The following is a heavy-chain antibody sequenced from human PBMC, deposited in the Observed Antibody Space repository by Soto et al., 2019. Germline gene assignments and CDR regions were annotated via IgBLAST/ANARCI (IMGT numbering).Heavy chain of an antibody. Sequence: PSETLSLPCTVSGGSISSYFWSWIRQPPGPGLEWIVWIYYSGSTNYNPSLKSRVTISVDTSKNQFCLKLSSVTAADTAVYYCARGGTTSLSLEWRNYYYDGMDVWGQGTTVTVSS. D-gene: IGHD3-3*01. CDR2: IYYSGST. J-gene: IGHJ6*02. CDR3: ARGGTTSLSLEWRNYYYDGMDV. V-gene: IGHV4-59*01. CDR1: GGSISSYF.